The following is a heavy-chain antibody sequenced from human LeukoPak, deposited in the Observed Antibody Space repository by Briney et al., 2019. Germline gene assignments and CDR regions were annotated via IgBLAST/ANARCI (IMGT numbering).Heavy chain of an antibody. D-gene: IGHD1-26*01. Sequence: GGSLRLSCAASGFTFSSYWIHWVRQAPGKGLVWVSRINSDGSSTSYADSVKGRFTISRDNAKNTLYLQMNSLRAEDTAVYYCARSYGAGRFDYWGQGTLVTVSS. J-gene: IGHJ4*02. CDR3: ARSYGAGRFDY. V-gene: IGHV3-74*01. CDR1: GFTFSSYW. CDR2: INSDGSST.